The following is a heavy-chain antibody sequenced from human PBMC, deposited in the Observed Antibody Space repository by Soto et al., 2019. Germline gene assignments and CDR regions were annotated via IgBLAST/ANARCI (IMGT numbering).Heavy chain of an antibody. Sequence: EVEVLESGGGLVQPGGSLRLSCAASGFTFSAYVMSWVRQAPGKGLEWVSSITSSGGGTYYADSVRGRFTVSSDNPKNTVYSRMNSLRGGDTAVFCCAKLAAAWGQGTLVTV. J-gene: IGHJ4*02. V-gene: IGHV3-23*01. CDR2: ITSSGGGT. CDR1: GFTFSAYV. D-gene: IGHD2-2*01. CDR3: AKLAAA.